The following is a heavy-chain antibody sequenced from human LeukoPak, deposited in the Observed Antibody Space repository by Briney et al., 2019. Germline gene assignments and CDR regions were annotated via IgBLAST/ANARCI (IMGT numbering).Heavy chain of an antibody. CDR2: IYYSGST. CDR1: GGSISSYY. Sequence: SETLSLTCTVSGGSISSYYWSWIRQPPGKGLEWIGYIYYSGSTNYNPSLKSRVTISVDTSKNQFSLKLSSVTAADTAVYYCARSPTVRGAQNGMDVWGQGTTVTVSS. D-gene: IGHD3-10*01. CDR3: ARSPTVRGAQNGMDV. V-gene: IGHV4-59*01. J-gene: IGHJ6*02.